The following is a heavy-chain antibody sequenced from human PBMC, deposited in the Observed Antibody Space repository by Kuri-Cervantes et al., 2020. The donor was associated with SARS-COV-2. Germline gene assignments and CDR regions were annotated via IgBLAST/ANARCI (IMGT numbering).Heavy chain of an antibody. J-gene: IGHJ4*02. CDR2: IKTNSGNT. CDR1: GYDFSDYD. D-gene: IGHD2-21*01. Sequence: ASVKVSCKASGYDFSDYDINWARQATGQGLEWMEMIKTNSGNTLYAQKLQGRVTMTRDTSTSTVYMELSALKSEDTAVYYCYCAPKEGFDSWGQGTPVTVSS. V-gene: IGHV1-8*02. CDR3: YCAPKEGFDS.